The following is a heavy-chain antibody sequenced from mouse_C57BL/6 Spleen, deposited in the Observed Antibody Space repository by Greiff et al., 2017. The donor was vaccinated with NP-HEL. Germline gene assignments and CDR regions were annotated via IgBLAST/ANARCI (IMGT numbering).Heavy chain of an antibody. CDR3: AKGLGRGYFDV. V-gene: IGHV14-2*01. CDR1: GFNIKDYY. D-gene: IGHD6-5*01. Sequence: VQLKESGAELVKPGASVKLSCTASGFNIKDYYLHWVKQRTEQGLEWIGRIDPEDGETKYAPKFQGKATITADTSSNTAYLQLSSLTSEDTAVYYCAKGLGRGYFDVWGTGTTVTVSS. CDR2: IDPEDGET. J-gene: IGHJ1*03.